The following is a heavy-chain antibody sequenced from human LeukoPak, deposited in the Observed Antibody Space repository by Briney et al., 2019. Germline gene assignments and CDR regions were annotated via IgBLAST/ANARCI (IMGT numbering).Heavy chain of an antibody. J-gene: IGHJ4*02. CDR2: ITSDGGST. D-gene: IGHD3-10*01. Sequence: GGSLRLSCSASGFTFSTYAMHWVRQAPGEGLEYVSSITSDGGSTYYADSVKGRFTISRDNSKNTLYLQVNSLRPEDTAVYYCVKDQSGSGSWWGQGTLVTVSS. CDR1: GFTFSTYA. CDR3: VKDQSGSGSW. V-gene: IGHV3-64D*06.